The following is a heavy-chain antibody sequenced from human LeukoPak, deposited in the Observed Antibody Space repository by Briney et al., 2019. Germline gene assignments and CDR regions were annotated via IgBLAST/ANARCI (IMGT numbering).Heavy chain of an antibody. Sequence: YPGGSLRLSCAASGFTFSNYGMHWVRQAPGKGLEWVAVIWYDGSNKYYADSVKGRFTISRDNSKSTLYLQMNSLRAEDTAVYYCAKDISRINVIVVAPGRGIDYWGQGTLVTVSS. D-gene: IGHD3-22*01. CDR2: IWYDGSNK. CDR1: GFTFSNYG. V-gene: IGHV3-33*06. CDR3: AKDISRINVIVVAPGRGIDY. J-gene: IGHJ4*02.